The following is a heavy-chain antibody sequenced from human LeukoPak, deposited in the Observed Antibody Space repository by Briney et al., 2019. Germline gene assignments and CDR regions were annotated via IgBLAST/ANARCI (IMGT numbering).Heavy chain of an antibody. CDR3: ARVVGSITMIVVNRGGFYFDY. J-gene: IGHJ4*02. Sequence: KPSETLSLTCTVSGGSISSYYWSWIWQPPGKGLEWIGYIYYSGSTNYNPSLKSRVTISVDTSKNQFSLKLSSVTAADTAVYYCARVVGSITMIVVNRGGFYFDYWGQGTLVTVSS. CDR2: IYYSGST. D-gene: IGHD3-22*01. V-gene: IGHV4-59*01. CDR1: GGSISSYY.